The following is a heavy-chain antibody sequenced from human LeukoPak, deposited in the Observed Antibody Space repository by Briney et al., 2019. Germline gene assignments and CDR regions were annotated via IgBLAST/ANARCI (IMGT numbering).Heavy chain of an antibody. CDR1: GYSISSGYY. D-gene: IGHD6-19*01. V-gene: IGHV4-38-2*02. CDR3: ARRKQWPGYNWFDP. J-gene: IGHJ5*02. CDR2: IYHSGST. Sequence: SETLSLTCTVSGYSISSGYYWGWIRQPPGKGLEWIGSIYHSGSTYYNPSLKSRVTISVDTSKNQFSLKLSSVTAADTAVYYCARRKQWPGYNWFDPWGQGTLVTVSS.